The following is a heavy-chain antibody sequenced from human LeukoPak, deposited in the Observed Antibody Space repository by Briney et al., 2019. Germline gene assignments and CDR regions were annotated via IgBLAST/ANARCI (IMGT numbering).Heavy chain of an antibody. D-gene: IGHD3-10*01. Sequence: SETLSLTCNVSGASISSHYWNWIRQPAGKGLEWIGRIYNTGSANYNPSLKSRVTMSLDTSRNQISLKLTSVTAADTAVYYCARADAEYYFDYWGQGTLVTVSS. V-gene: IGHV4-4*07. CDR3: ARADAEYYFDY. CDR2: IYNTGSA. CDR1: GASISSHY. J-gene: IGHJ4*02.